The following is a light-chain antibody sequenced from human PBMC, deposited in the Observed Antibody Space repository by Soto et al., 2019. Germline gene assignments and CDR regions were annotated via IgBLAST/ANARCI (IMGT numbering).Light chain of an antibody. J-gene: IGKJ4*01. CDR1: QSVTSY. CDR3: QQRSSWPLT. V-gene: IGKV3-11*01. CDR2: DSF. Sequence: EIVLTQSPATLSLSPGERDTLSCRASQSVTSYLAWYQQKPGQAPRLLIYDSFNRATGIPARFSGSGSGTDLTLTISSLEPEDFAVYYCQQRSSWPLTFGGGTKVEIK.